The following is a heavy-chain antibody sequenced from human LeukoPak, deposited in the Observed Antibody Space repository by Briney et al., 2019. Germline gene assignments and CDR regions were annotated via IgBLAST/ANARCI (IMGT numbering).Heavy chain of an antibody. CDR1: GGSISSSSYY. CDR2: INYSGST. Sequence: SESLSLTCTVSGGSISSSSYYWGWIRQPPGKGLEWIGSINYSGSTYYNPSLKSRVTISVDPAKNQFSLKLSSVTAADTAVYYCARGVRGGPFVYWGQGTLVTVSS. V-gene: IGHV4-39*07. D-gene: IGHD3-10*01. J-gene: IGHJ4*02. CDR3: ARGVRGGPFVY.